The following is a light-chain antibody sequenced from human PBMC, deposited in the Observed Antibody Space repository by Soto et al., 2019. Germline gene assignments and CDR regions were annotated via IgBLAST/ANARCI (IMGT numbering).Light chain of an antibody. CDR1: SSDVGTYEY. CDR3: SSNASNGDVL. J-gene: IGLJ2*01. CDR2: DVG. Sequence: QSALTQPASVSGSPGQSITISCTGTSSDVGTYEYVSWYQHHPGKAPKLMIYDVGNRPSGVSDRFSGSKSGNTASLTISGLQAEDEADYYFSSNASNGDVLFGGGTQLTVL. V-gene: IGLV2-14*03.